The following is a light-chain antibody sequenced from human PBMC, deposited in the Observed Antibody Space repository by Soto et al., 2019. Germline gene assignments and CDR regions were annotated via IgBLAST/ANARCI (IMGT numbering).Light chain of an antibody. J-gene: IGKJ5*01. CDR3: QQYNNWFT. V-gene: IGKV3-15*01. Sequence: EIVMTQSPATLSVSPGERATLSCRASQSVRNNLAWYQQKPGQAPSLLIYGASTRATGIPARFSGSGSGAEFTLTISSLQSEDFAVYYCQQYNNWFTFGQGTRLENK. CDR1: QSVRNN. CDR2: GAS.